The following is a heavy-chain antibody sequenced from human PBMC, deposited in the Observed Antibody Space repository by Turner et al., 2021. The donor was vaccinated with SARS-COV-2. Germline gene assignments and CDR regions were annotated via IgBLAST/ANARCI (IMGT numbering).Heavy chain of an antibody. V-gene: IGHV1-24*01. J-gene: IGHJ6*02. CDR2: FDLEDGET. CDR1: GYTLTELS. CDR3: ATGVAVNGVVVAYYYYYGMDV. D-gene: IGHD2-8*01. Sequence: QVQLVQSGAEVKKPGASVKFSCKVSGYTLTELSMHWVLQAPGKGLEWMGGFDLEDGETIYAQKLQGRVTMTEDTSTDTAYMELSGLRSEDTAVYYCATGVAVNGVVVAYYYYYGMDVWGQGTTVTVSS.